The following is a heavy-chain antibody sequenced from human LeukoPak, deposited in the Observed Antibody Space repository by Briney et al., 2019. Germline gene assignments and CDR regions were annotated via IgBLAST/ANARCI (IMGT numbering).Heavy chain of an antibody. CDR3: YSSGWYSRQPI. D-gene: IGHD6-19*01. J-gene: IGHJ4*02. CDR2: IRSRGSSI. Sequence: GGSLRLSCAASGFTFSDYYMSWIRQAPGKGLEWVSYIRSRGSSIFYADSVKGRFTISRDNAKNTLYLQMNSLRAEDTAVYYCYSSGWYSRQPIWGQGTLVTVSS. CDR1: GFTFSDYY. V-gene: IGHV3-11*01.